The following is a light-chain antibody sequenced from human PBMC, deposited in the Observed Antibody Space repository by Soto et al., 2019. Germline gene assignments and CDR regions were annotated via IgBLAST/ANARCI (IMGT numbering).Light chain of an antibody. CDR1: QSISSY. CDR3: QQSNTTPAT. V-gene: IGKV1-39*01. J-gene: IGKJ2*01. CDR2: AAS. Sequence: DIQMTQSPSSLSASLGDSVTITCRASQSISSYLNWYQQKPGKAPRPLIYAASNLQSGVPSRFSGSGSGTDFTLTISSLQPEDFAANYCQQSNTTPATFGQGTKLEIK.